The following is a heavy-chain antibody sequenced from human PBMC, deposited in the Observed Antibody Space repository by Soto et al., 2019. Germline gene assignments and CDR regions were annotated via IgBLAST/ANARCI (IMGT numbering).Heavy chain of an antibody. V-gene: IGHV4-59*12. D-gene: IGHD3-3*01. Sequence: SETLSLTCSVSGDSINNYYWSWIRQPPGKGLEWIGFVHYTGSANYNPSLRGRVIMSVGTSKNQFYLRLSSVTAADTAVYYCARAPETPTIFGVVRPYFFNHWGQGTLVTVSS. J-gene: IGHJ4*02. CDR3: ARAPETPTIFGVVRPYFFNH. CDR1: GDSINNYY. CDR2: VHYTGSA.